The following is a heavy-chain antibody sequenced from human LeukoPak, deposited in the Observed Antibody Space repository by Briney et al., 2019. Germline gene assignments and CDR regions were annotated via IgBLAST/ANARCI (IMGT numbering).Heavy chain of an antibody. Sequence: GGSLRLSCKDSEFIVSSSVMHWVRQAPGKGLEWVSAISSDGISKYYADSVKGRFTISRDNAKNSLYLQMNSLRAEDTAVYYCASYCSSTSCYTIAAVYDYWGQGTLVTVSS. D-gene: IGHD2-2*02. J-gene: IGHJ4*02. CDR1: EFIVSSSV. CDR2: ISSDGISK. CDR3: ASYCSSTSCYTIAAVYDY. V-gene: IGHV3-30-3*01.